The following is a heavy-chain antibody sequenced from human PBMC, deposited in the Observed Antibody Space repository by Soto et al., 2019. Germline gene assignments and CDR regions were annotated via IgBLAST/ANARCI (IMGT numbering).Heavy chain of an antibody. CDR1: GGSFSGYY. V-gene: IGHV4-34*01. CDR2: INHSGST. D-gene: IGHD3-10*01. Sequence: SETLSLTCAVYGGSFSGYYWSWIRQPPGKGLEWIGEINHSGSTNYNPSLKSRVTISVDTSKNQFSLKLSSVTAADTAVYYCARGRGGGPYHPNYYYYGMDVWGQGTTVTVSS. CDR3: ARGRGGGPYHPNYYYYGMDV. J-gene: IGHJ6*02.